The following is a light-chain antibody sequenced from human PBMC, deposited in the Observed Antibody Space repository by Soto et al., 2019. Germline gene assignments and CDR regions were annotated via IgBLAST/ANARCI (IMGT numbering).Light chain of an antibody. CDR1: QSVSSN. J-gene: IGKJ1*01. CDR2: GSA. CDR3: QQYHSWPA. V-gene: IGKV3-15*01. Sequence: IVMAQSPATLSVSPGERATLSCRASQSVSSNLAWYQQRPGQAPRLLIYGSATRATGIPDRFSGSGSGTEFTLTISSLQSEDSAVYYCQQYHSWPAFGQGTKVDIK.